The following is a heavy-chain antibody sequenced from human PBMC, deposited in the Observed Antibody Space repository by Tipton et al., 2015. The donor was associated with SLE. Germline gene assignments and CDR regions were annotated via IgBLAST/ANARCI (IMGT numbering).Heavy chain of an antibody. V-gene: IGHV3-74*01. CDR1: GFTFDDYA. J-gene: IGHJ4*02. CDR3: ASLSAPSDY. Sequence: SLRLSCAASGFTFDDYAMHWVRQAPGEGLEWVSEIDPDGSRTNYADYVEGRFTISRDNAKNTLSLQMNSLRVDDTGVYYCASLSAPSDYWGQGTLVTVSS. CDR2: IDPDGSRT.